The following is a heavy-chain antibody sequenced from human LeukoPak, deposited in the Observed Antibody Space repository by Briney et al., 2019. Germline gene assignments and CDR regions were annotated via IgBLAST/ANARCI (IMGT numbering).Heavy chain of an antibody. Sequence: ASVKVSCKASGYTFTAYGINWVRQAPGQGLERMGWISGYNGNTHYAQKLQGRVSMTTDTSASTAYMELRSLRSDDTAVYYCARSPRNIVVAPTDDAFDIWGQGTMVTVSS. CDR3: ARSPRNIVVAPTDDAFDI. CDR1: GYTFTAYG. J-gene: IGHJ3*02. V-gene: IGHV1-18*01. D-gene: IGHD2-21*01. CDR2: ISGYNGNT.